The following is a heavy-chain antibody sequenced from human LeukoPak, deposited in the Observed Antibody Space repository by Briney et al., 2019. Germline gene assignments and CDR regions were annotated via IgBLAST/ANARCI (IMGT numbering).Heavy chain of an antibody. V-gene: IGHV3-33*06. D-gene: IGHD2-21*02. CDR1: GFTFSSYG. J-gene: IGHJ4*02. CDR2: IRYDGSNK. CDR3: AKDTTAYCGGDCQSPVDY. Sequence: GRSLRLSCAASGFTFSSYGMHWVRQAPGKGLEWVAVIRYDGSNKYYADSVKGRFTISRDNSKNTLYLQMNSLRAEDTAVYYCAKDTTAYCGGDCQSPVDYWGQGTLVTVSS.